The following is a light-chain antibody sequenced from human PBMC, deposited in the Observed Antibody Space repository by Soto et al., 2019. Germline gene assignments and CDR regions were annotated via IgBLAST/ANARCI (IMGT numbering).Light chain of an antibody. CDR2: GAS. V-gene: IGKV3-20*01. J-gene: IGKJ3*01. CDR3: HQYGTAPLP. CDR1: QRVAANY. Sequence: EVVLTQSPGTLSLSPGEKATLSCRASQRVAANYLAWYQQKRGQAPRLLIYGASSRATGIPDRFSGSGSGTDFTLTISRLEPEDFSVYYCHQYGTAPLPFGPGTKVDIK.